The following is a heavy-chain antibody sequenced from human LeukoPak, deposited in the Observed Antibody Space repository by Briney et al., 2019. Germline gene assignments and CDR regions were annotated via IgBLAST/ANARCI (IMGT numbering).Heavy chain of an antibody. CDR3: ARYNSGTIDY. J-gene: IGHJ4*02. CDR1: GFSFSSYG. D-gene: IGHD1-1*01. CDR2: IWYDGSKK. Sequence: GRSLRLSCAASGFSFSSYGMHWVRQAPGKGLEWVAVIWYDGSKKYSADSVKGRFTISRDNSKNTLYLQMDSLRAEDMAVYYCARYNSGTIDYWGQGTLVTVSS. V-gene: IGHV3-33*01.